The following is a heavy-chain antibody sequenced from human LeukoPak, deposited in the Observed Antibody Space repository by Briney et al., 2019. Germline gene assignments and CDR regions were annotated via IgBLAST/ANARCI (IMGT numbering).Heavy chain of an antibody. CDR1: GYTFTGYY. J-gene: IGHJ4*02. V-gene: IGHV1-2*02. CDR2: INPNSGGT. CDR3: ARDQGYCSSTSCYGEDY. Sequence: ASVKVSCKASGYTFTGYYMHWVRQAPGQGLEWMGWINPNSGGTNYAQKFQGRVTMTRDTSISTAYMELSRLRSDDTAVYYCARDQGYCSSTSCYGEDYWGQGTLVTVSS. D-gene: IGHD2-2*01.